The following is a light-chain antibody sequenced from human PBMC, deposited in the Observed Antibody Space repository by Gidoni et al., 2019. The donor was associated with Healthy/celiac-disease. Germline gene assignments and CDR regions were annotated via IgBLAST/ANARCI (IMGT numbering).Light chain of an antibody. CDR3: QQYYSTPQT. Sequence: DIVMTQSPDSLAVSLGERATINCKASQSVLYSSNNTNYLAWYQQKPGQPPKLLMYWASTRESGVPDRVSGSGSGTDFTLTISSLQAEDVAVYYCQQYYSTPQTFGQGTKVEIK. J-gene: IGKJ1*01. V-gene: IGKV4-1*01. CDR1: QSVLYSSNNTNY. CDR2: WAS.